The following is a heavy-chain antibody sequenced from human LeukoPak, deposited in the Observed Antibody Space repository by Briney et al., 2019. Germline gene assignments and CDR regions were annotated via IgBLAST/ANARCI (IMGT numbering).Heavy chain of an antibody. CDR3: ASHPLWFGELLIFDY. J-gene: IGHJ4*02. V-gene: IGHV4-59*08. D-gene: IGHD3-10*01. CDR2: IYYSGST. CDR1: GGSISSYY. Sequence: SETLSPTCTVSGGSISSYYWSWIRQPPGKGLEWIGYIYYSGSTNYNPSLKSRVTISVDTSKNQFSLKLSSVTAADTAVYYCASHPLWFGELLIFDYWGQGTLVTVSS.